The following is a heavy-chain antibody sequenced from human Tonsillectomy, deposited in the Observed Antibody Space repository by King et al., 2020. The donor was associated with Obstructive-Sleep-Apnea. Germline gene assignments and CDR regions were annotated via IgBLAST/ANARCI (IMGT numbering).Heavy chain of an antibody. Sequence: VQLVESGGGLVQPGGSLRLSCAASGFTVSGYWMSWVRQAPGEGLEWVANIKQDGSEKYSVDSVKGRFTISRDNAKNSLYLQMNSLRAEDTAVYYCARERGSHSLDYWGQGTLVTVSS. D-gene: IGHD2-15*01. CDR2: IKQDGSEK. J-gene: IGHJ4*02. V-gene: IGHV3-7*03. CDR3: ARERGSHSLDY. CDR1: GFTVSGYW.